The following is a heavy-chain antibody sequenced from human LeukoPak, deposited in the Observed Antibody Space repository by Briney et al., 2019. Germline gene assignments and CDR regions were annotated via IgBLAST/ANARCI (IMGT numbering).Heavy chain of an antibody. Sequence: PGGSLRLSCAASGFTFSSYWMSWVRQAPGKGLEWVANIKQDGSEKYYVDSVKGRFTISRDNAKNSLYLQMNSLRAEDTAVYYCARDRSTQLSRDHYYYYMDVWGKGTTVTVSS. CDR2: IKQDGSEK. D-gene: IGHD2-2*01. V-gene: IGHV3-7*01. CDR3: ARDRSTQLSRDHYYYYMDV. CDR1: GFTFSSYW. J-gene: IGHJ6*03.